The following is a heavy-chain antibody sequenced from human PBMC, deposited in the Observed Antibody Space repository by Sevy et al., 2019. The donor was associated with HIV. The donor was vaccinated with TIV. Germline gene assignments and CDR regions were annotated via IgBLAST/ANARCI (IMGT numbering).Heavy chain of an antibody. J-gene: IGHJ6*02. CDR3: ARGTGTTFFYYYYGMDV. Sequence: ASVKVSFKASGYTFTSYDINWVRQATGQGLEWMGWMNPNSGNTGYAQKSQGRVTMTRNTSISTAYMELSSLRSEDTAVYYCARGTGTTFFYYYYGMDVWGQGTTVTVSS. CDR1: GYTFTSYD. V-gene: IGHV1-8*01. D-gene: IGHD1-7*01. CDR2: MNPNSGNT.